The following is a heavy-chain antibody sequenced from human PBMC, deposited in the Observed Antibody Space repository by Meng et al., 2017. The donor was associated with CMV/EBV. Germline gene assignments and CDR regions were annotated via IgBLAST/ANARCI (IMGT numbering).Heavy chain of an antibody. D-gene: IGHD6-13*01. CDR2: IYYSGST. Sequence: TVSGGSISSSSSYWGWIRQPPGKGLEWIGSIYYSGSTYYNPSLKSRVTISVDTSKNQFSLKLSSVTAADTAVYYCAGGIAAAGTFDYWGQGTLVTVSS. J-gene: IGHJ4*02. CDR3: AGGIAAAGTFDY. CDR1: GGSISSSSSY. V-gene: IGHV4-39*07.